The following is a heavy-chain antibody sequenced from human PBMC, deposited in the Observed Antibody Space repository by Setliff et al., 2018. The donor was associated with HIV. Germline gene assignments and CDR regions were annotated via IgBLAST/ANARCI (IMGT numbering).Heavy chain of an antibody. J-gene: IGHJ4*02. CDR2: ISDDGHTK. Sequence: GGSLRLSCAASGFLFSAYAIHWVRQAPGEGLEWVAVISDDGHTKYYIDSVKGRFTISRDNAKKLVYLQMNSLRAEDTAIYYCARDRASSGYYARFDHWGQGTLVTVSS. V-gene: IGHV3-30*04. CDR1: GFLFSAYA. D-gene: IGHD3-22*01. CDR3: ARDRASSGYYARFDH.